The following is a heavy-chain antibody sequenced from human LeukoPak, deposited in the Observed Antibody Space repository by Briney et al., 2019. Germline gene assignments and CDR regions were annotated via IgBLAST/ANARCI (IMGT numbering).Heavy chain of an antibody. CDR1: GFTFSNAW. Sequence: GGSLRLSCAASGFTFSNAWMSWVRQAPGKGLEWVGRILSKSDGGTTDYAAPVKGRFTISRDDSENTLYLEMNSLKTEDTAAYYCTTYLSIRGQGTLVTVSS. CDR3: TTYLSI. V-gene: IGHV3-15*01. J-gene: IGHJ4*02. CDR2: ILSKSDGGTT.